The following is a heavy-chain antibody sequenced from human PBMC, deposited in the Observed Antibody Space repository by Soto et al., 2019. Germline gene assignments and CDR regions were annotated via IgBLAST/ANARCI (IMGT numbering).Heavy chain of an antibody. Sequence: GGSLRLSCAASGFTFSSYSMNWVRQAPGKGLEWVSSISSSSSYIYYADSVKGRSTISRDNAKNSLYLQMNSLRAEDTAVYYCARGDYGDYGHFDYWGQGTLVTVSS. D-gene: IGHD4-17*01. V-gene: IGHV3-21*01. CDR3: ARGDYGDYGHFDY. CDR1: GFTFSSYS. J-gene: IGHJ4*02. CDR2: ISSSSSYI.